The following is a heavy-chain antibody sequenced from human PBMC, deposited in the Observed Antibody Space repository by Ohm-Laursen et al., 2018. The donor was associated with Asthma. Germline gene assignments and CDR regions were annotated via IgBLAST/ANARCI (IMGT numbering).Heavy chain of an antibody. V-gene: IGHV3-21*01. J-gene: IGHJ1*01. CDR2: ISTASTFI. CDR3: ARIGPEWELPGREYSLHH. D-gene: IGHD1-26*01. Sequence: SLRLSCAASGHTFGRYSIHWVRQVPGKGLEWVASISTASTFIYYADSVRGRFTTSRDNAKNSVYLQMNSLRAEDTALYYCARIGPEWELPGREYSLHHWGQGTQVTVSS. CDR1: GHTFGRYS.